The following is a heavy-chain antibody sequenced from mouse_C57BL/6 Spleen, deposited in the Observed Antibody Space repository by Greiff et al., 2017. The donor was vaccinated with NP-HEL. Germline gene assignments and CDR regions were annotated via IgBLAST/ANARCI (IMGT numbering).Heavy chain of an antibody. Sequence: QVHVKQPGAELVMPGASVKLSCKASGYTFTSYWMHWVKQRPGQGLEWIGEIDPSDSYTNYNQKFKGKSTLTVDKSSITAYMQLSSLTSEYSAVYYCARAGCNYAYFEDWGKGATLTVAS. CDR1: GYTFTSYW. CDR2: IDPSDSYT. D-gene: IGHD2-1*01. J-gene: IGHJ2*01. CDR3: ARAGCNYAYFED. V-gene: IGHV1-69*01.